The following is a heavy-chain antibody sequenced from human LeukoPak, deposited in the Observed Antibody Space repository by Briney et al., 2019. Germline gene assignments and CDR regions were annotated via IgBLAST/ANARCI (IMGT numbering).Heavy chain of an antibody. V-gene: IGHV3-53*01. CDR1: GFTVSSNY. CDR3: ARRIAALSANWFDP. Sequence: PGGSLRLSCAASGFTVSSNYMSWVRQAPGKGLEWVSVIYSGGSTYYADSVKGRFTISRDNSKNTLYLQMNSLRAEDTAVYYCARRIAALSANWFDPWGQGTPVTVSS. J-gene: IGHJ5*02. CDR2: IYSGGST. D-gene: IGHD6-6*01.